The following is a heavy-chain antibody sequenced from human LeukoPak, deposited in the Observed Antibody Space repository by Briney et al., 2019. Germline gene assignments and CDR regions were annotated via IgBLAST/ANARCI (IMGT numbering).Heavy chain of an antibody. CDR3: ARWTTVTGTFDY. V-gene: IGHV7-4-1*02. J-gene: IGHJ4*02. CDR2: INTNTGNQ. Sequence: ASVKDSFKASVYTFTNYAMNWVRQAPAQGRAWMGWINTNTGNQTYAQRFTGRFVFSSDTSVSTAYLQISSLKAEDTAVYYCARWTTVTGTFDYWGQGTLVTVSS. D-gene: IGHD4-17*01. CDR1: VYTFTNYA.